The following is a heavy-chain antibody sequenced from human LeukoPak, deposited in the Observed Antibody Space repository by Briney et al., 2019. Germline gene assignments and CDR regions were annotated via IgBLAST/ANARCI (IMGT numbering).Heavy chain of an antibody. CDR3: ARGMLQQLVMVDY. D-gene: IGHD6-6*01. J-gene: IGHJ4*02. Sequence: ASVKVSCKASGYTFVNYGISWVRQAPGQGLEWMGWISAYNGNTNYAQNLQGRVTTTRDTSTSTAYVELRSLRSDDTAMYYCARGMLQQLVMVDYWGQGTLVTVSS. CDR2: ISAYNGNT. CDR1: GYTFVNYG. V-gene: IGHV1-18*01.